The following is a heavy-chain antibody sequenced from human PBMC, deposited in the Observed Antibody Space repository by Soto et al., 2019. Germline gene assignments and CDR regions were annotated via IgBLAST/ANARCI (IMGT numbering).Heavy chain of an antibody. Sequence: QVQLVQSGPEVKKSGSSVKVSCKLSGGTFTSDTISWLRRAPGQGLEWMGRIIPILGTGNYAQKFQGRITITEDKSTNTGYMELSNLTSEDTAIYYCEREEGSYNMGTFPFYYMDVWGNGNTVTVSS. CDR3: EREEGSYNMGTFPFYYMDV. V-gene: IGHV1-69*08. D-gene: IGHD3-10*01. CDR1: GGTFTSDT. J-gene: IGHJ6*03. CDR2: IIPILGTG.